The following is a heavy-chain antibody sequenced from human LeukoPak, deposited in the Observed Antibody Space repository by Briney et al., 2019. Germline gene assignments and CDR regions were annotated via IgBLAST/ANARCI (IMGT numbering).Heavy chain of an antibody. Sequence: SETLSLTCTVSSDFFSSVTDYWAWIRQPPGKGLEWIASGDYSGGTYYNPSLKSRVTISVDKSKNQFSLKLSSVTAADTAVYYCASARTGVFSGYYFDYWGQGTLVTVSS. CDR1: SDFFSSVTDY. J-gene: IGHJ4*02. CDR3: ASARTGVFSGYYFDY. D-gene: IGHD3-22*01. CDR2: GDYSGGT. V-gene: IGHV4-39*07.